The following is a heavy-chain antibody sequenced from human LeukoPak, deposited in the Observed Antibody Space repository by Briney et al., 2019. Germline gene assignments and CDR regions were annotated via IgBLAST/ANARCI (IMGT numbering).Heavy chain of an antibody. D-gene: IGHD4-23*01. CDR3: ARLLDYGGNSVAFDI. J-gene: IGHJ3*02. V-gene: IGHV4-30-2*03. CDR2: IYHSGST. Sequence: SQTLSLTCAVSGGSISSGGYSWSWIRQPPGKGLEWIGYIYHSGSTYYNPSLKSRVTISVDTSKNQFSLKLSSVTAADTAVYYCARLLDYGGNSVAFDIWGQGTMVTVSS. CDR1: GGSISSGGYS.